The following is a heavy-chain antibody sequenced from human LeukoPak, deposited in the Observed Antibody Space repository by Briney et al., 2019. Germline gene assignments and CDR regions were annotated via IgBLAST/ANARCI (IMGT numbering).Heavy chain of an antibody. Sequence: ASVKVSCKASGYTFTSYGISWVRQAPGQGLEWTGWISAYNGNTNHAQKLQGRVTMTTDTSTSTAYMELRSLRSDDTAVYYCARHGSGSYAHGMDVWGQGTTVTVSS. J-gene: IGHJ6*02. CDR2: ISAYNGNT. V-gene: IGHV1-18*01. CDR3: ARHGSGSYAHGMDV. D-gene: IGHD3-10*01. CDR1: GYTFTSYG.